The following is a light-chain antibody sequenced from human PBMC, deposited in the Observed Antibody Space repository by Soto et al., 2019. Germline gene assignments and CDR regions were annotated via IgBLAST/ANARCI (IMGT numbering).Light chain of an antibody. J-gene: IGKJ1*01. CDR1: QSISSW. V-gene: IGKV1-5*01. Sequence: IQMTQSPSTLSASVGARVTITCRASQSISSWLAWYQQKPGKAPKLLIYDASSLESGLPSRFSGSGSGTEFTLTISSLQPDDFATYYCQQYNSLWTFGQGTKVDIK. CDR2: DAS. CDR3: QQYNSLWT.